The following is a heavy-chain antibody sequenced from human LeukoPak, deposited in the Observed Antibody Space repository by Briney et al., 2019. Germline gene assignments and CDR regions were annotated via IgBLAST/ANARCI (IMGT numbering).Heavy chain of an antibody. CDR3: ARDRTPHYYGSFDP. CDR1: GGSISSYY. D-gene: IGHD3-10*01. V-gene: IGHV4-59*01. J-gene: IGHJ5*02. CDR2: IYYSGST. Sequence: SETLSLTCTVSGGSISSYYWSWIRQPPGKGLEWIGYIYYSGSTNYNPSLKSRVTISVDTSKNQFSLKLSSVTAADTAVYYCARDRTPHYYGSFDPWGQGTLVTVSS.